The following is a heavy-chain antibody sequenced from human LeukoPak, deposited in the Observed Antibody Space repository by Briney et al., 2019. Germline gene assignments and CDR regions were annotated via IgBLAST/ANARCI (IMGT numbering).Heavy chain of an antibody. CDR2: MSFDGSVE. Sequence: PGGSLRLSCAASGFTFGNYAMHWVRQTPGRGLEWLAVMSFDGSVEHYADSVKGRFTISRDNSKSMLFLQMNSLRADDTAVYYCGRGGGFYDILTGHIWFDPSGREPRSPSPQ. J-gene: IGHJ5*02. CDR3: GRGGGFYDILTGHIWFDP. CDR1: GFTFGNYA. V-gene: IGHV3-30*04. D-gene: IGHD3-9*01.